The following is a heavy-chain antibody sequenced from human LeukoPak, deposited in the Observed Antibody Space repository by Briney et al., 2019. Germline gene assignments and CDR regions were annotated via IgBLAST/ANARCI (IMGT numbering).Heavy chain of an antibody. CDR2: IRYGGSNK. D-gene: IGHD3-22*01. CDR1: GFTFSSFG. V-gene: IGHV3-30*02. Sequence: PGGSLRLSCAASGFTFSSFGMHWVRQAPGKGLEWVSFIRYGGSNKYYADSVKGRFTISRDNSKNTLYLQMNSLRAEDTAVYYCAKAPRAYDSSGYYPFDYWGQGTLVTVSS. J-gene: IGHJ4*02. CDR3: AKAPRAYDSSGYYPFDY.